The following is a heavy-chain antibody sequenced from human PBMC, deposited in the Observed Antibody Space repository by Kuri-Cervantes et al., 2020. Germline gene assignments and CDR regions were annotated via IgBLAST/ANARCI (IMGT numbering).Heavy chain of an antibody. V-gene: IGHV1-18*04. Sequence: ASVKVSCKASGYTFINFGISWVRQAPGQGLEWMGWISAYNGDTNYAQKIKGRVNMTTDTSTSTAYMELRSLRSDDTAVYYCARDPSTFDYWGQGTLVTVSS. J-gene: IGHJ4*02. CDR3: ARDPSTFDY. CDR2: ISAYNGDT. CDR1: GYTFINFG. D-gene: IGHD1-26*01.